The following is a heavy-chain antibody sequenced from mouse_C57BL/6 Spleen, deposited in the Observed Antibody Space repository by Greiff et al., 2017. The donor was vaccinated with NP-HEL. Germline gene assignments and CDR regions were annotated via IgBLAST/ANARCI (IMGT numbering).Heavy chain of an antibody. CDR1: GYTFTSYW. J-gene: IGHJ1*03. V-gene: IGHV1-50*01. D-gene: IGHD1-1*02. CDR3: ARRGSYGGYFDV. Sequence: QVQLQQSGAELVKPGASVKLSCKASGYTFTSYWMQWVKQRPGQGLEWIGEIDPSDSYTNYNQKFKGKATLTVDTSSSTAYMQLSSLTSEDSAVYYCARRGSYGGYFDVWGTGTTVTVSS. CDR2: IDPSDSYT.